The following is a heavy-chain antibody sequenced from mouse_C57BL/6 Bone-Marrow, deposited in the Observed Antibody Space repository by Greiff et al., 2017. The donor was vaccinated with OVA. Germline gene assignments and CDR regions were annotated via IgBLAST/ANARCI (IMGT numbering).Heavy chain of an antibody. V-gene: IGHV1-19*01. CDR3: ARSRWLLRAWFAY. CDR1: GYTFTDYY. D-gene: IGHD2-3*01. CDR2: INPYNGGT. Sequence: VQLQQSGPVLVKPGASVKMSCKASGYTFTDYYMNWVKQSHGKSLEWIGVINPYNGGTSYNQKFKGKATLTVDKSSSTAYMELNSLTSEDSAVYYCARSRWLLRAWFAYWGQGTLVTVSA. J-gene: IGHJ3*01.